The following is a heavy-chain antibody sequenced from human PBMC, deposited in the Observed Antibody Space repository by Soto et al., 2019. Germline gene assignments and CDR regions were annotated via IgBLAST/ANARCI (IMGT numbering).Heavy chain of an antibody. J-gene: IGHJ5*02. CDR2: VYHTGDT. CDR3: AREIVTAGGNNYFDP. V-gene: IGHV4-4*02. Sequence: SETLSLTCGVSGGTVASSHWWCWVRQSPGRGLEWIGNVYHTGDTNFNPSLQSRVTFSVDKSNNQFSLRLTSVTAADTAVYFCAREIVTAGGNNYFDPWGPGTLVTVSS. CDR1: GGTVASSHW. D-gene: IGHD2-21*02.